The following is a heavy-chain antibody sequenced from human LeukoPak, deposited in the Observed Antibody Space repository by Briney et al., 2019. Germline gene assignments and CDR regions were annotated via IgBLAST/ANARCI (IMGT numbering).Heavy chain of an antibody. D-gene: IGHD2-15*01. J-gene: IGHJ5*02. CDR3: ARDLCSGGSCYNWFDP. CDR1: GYTFTSYY. CDR2: INPSGGST. Sequence: GASVKVSRKASGYTFTSYYMHWVRQAPGQGLEWMGIINPSGGSTSYAQKFQGRVTMTRDTSTSTVYMELSSLRSEDTAVYYCARDLCSGGSCYNWFDPWGQGTLVTVSS. V-gene: IGHV1-46*01.